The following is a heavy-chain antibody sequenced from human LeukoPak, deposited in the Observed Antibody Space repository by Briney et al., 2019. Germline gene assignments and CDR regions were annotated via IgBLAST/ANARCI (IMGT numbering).Heavy chain of an antibody. CDR2: IYSSGST. D-gene: IGHD1/OR15-1a*01. CDR3: ARGNKYAGVFDY. CDR1: VGSIRDYY. V-gene: IGHV4-59*01. Sequence: SETLSLTCSASVGSIRDYYWSWIRQPPGKGLEWIGYIYSSGSTSYNPSLKGQVTISLDTSKNQFSLKLSSVTAADTAVYYCARGNKYAGVFDYWGQGTLVTISS. J-gene: IGHJ4*02.